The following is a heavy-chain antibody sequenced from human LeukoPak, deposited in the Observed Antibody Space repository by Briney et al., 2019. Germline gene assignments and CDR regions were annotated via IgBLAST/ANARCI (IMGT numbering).Heavy chain of an antibody. J-gene: IGHJ3*02. CDR1: DGSFSTYY. CDR2: INHYGST. V-gene: IGHV4-34*01. CDR3: AKAFNAFDI. Sequence: ASETLSLTCAVNDGSFSTYYYTWIRQPPGKGVEWIGEINHYGSTNYNPSLKSRATLSLDTSNNQVSLKVTSVTAADTAVYYCAKAFNAFDIWGQGTMVTVSS.